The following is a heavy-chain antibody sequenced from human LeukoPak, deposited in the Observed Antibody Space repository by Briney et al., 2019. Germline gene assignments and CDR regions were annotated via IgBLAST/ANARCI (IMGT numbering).Heavy chain of an antibody. Sequence: GGSLRLSCAASGFTFSSYAMSWVRQAPGKGLEWVSAISGSGGSTYYADSVKGRFTISRDNSKNTLYLQMNSLRAEDTAVYYCARVYDFWSGYYPRGFDYWGQGTLVTVSS. V-gene: IGHV3-23*01. CDR1: GFTFSSYA. J-gene: IGHJ4*02. D-gene: IGHD3-3*01. CDR3: ARVYDFWSGYYPRGFDY. CDR2: ISGSGGST.